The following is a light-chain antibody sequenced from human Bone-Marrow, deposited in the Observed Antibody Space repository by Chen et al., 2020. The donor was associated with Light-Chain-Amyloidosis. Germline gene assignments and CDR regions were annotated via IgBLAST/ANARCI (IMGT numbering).Light chain of an antibody. CDR1: DLPTKY. CDR2: RDT. V-gene: IGLV3-25*03. J-gene: IGLJ2*01. CDR3: QSADSSGTYEVI. Sequence: SYELTQPPPVSVSPGQTARLTCSGDDLPTKYAYWYQQKPGQAPVLVIHRDTERPSGSSERFSGSSSGTTATLTISGVQAEDEADYHCQSADSSGTYEVIFGGGTKLTVL.